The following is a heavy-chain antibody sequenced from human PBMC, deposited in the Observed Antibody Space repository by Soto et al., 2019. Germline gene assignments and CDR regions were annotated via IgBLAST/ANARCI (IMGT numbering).Heavy chain of an antibody. CDR1: GFTFSSYS. J-gene: IGHJ4*02. CDR2: ISSSSYI. V-gene: IGHV3-21*01. CDR3: AREAYCGGDCSRFAY. D-gene: IGHD2-21*02. Sequence: GGSLRLSCAASGFTFSSYSMNWVRQAPGKGLEWVSSISSSSYIYYADSVKGRFTISRDNAKNSLYLQMNSLRAEDTAVYYCAREAYCGGDCSRFAYWGQGTPVTVSS.